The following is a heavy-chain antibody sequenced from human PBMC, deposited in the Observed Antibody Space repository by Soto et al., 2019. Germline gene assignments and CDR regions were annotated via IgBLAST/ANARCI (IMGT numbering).Heavy chain of an antibody. CDR3: AHSLIPNWGSRGAFDY. V-gene: IGHV2-5*02. CDR2: IYWDDDK. CDR1: GFSLSTSGVG. Sequence: QITLKESGPTLVKPTQTLTLTCTFSGFSLSTSGVGVGWIRQPPGKALEWLALIYWDDDKRYSPSLKSRLTIPKATSKNQVVLTMTNMDPVDTATYYCAHSLIPNWGSRGAFDYWGQGTLVTVSS. J-gene: IGHJ4*02. D-gene: IGHD7-27*01.